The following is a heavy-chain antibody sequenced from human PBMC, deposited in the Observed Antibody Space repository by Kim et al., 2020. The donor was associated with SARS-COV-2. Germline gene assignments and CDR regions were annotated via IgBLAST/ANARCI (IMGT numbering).Heavy chain of an antibody. CDR2: ISGSGIST. CDR3: AKRSGHYYYGMDV. J-gene: IGHJ6*02. V-gene: IGHV3-23*01. Sequence: GGSLRLSCAASGFTFSSYAMNWVRQAPGKGLEWVSGISGSGISTYYADSVKRRFTISRDNSKSTLYLQMNSLRAEDTAVYFCAKRSGHYYYGMDVWGQGTTVTVSS. D-gene: IGHD3-10*01. CDR1: GFTFSSYA.